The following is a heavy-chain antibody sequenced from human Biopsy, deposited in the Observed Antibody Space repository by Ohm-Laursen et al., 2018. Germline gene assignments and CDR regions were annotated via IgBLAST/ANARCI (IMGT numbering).Heavy chain of an antibody. CDR2: IIAVSGLV. CDR1: GGPSSNYA. J-gene: IGHJ4*02. Sequence: SSVKVSCKASGGPSSNYAFSWVRQALGEGLEWMGGIIAVSGLVNYAPKFQGRVSITADKSTTTVYMELSNLKSEDTAVYYCATPFQYYDSWGGYPPFDHWGQGTLVTVSS. V-gene: IGHV1-69*17. CDR3: ATPFQYYDSWGGYPPFDH. D-gene: IGHD3-3*01.